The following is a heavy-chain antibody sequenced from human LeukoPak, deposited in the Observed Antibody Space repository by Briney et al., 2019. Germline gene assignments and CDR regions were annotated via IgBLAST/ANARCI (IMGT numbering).Heavy chain of an antibody. J-gene: IGHJ4*02. CDR2: ISAYNGNT. Sequence: GASVKVSCKASGYTFTSYGISWVRQAPGQGLEWMGWISAYNGNTNYAQKFQGRVTMTTDTSTSTAYMELRSLRSDDTAVYYCAREGRYCTNGVCYSWLGYWGQGTLVTVSS. CDR3: AREGRYCTNGVCYSWLGY. D-gene: IGHD2-8*01. CDR1: GYTFTSYG. V-gene: IGHV1-18*01.